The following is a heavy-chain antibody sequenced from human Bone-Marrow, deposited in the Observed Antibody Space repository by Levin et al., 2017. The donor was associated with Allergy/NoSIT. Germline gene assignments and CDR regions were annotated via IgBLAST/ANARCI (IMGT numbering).Heavy chain of an antibody. V-gene: IGHV3-7*03. J-gene: IGHJ6*03. CDR3: ARVGWGSSSDTYYYDYYMDV. CDR2: IKQDGSEK. D-gene: IGHD6-13*01. CDR1: GFTFSSYW. Sequence: QPGGSLRLSCAASGFTFSSYWMSWVRQAPGKGLEWVANIKQDGSEKYYVDSVKGRFTISRDNAKNSLYLQMNSLRAEDTAVYYCARVGWGSSSDTYYYDYYMDVWGKGTTVTVSS.